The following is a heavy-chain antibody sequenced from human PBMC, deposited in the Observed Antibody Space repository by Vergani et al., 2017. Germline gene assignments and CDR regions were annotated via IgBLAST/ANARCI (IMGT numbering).Heavy chain of an antibody. CDR1: GFTFSTYA. Sequence: QVQLVESGGGVFQPGRSLRLSCTSSGFTFSTYAMHWVRQAPGKGLEWVAIIYYDGSKKYYADSVKGRFTISSDNSRNTLDLLMSSLRAEDTAIYYCVREXSYCGSTTCRNPSYVYYYHMDVWGEGTTVTVSS. J-gene: IGHJ6*03. CDR3: VREXSYCGSTTCRNPSYVYYYHMDV. D-gene: IGHD2-21*01. CDR2: IYYDGSKK. V-gene: IGHV3-33*01.